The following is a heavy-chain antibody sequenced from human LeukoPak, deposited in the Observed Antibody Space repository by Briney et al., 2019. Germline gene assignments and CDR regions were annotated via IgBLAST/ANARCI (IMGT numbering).Heavy chain of an antibody. CDR3: ARIGDTARGPCFDY. CDR1: GFTFSRFT. CDR2: INQHGGDI. J-gene: IGHJ4*02. V-gene: IGHV3-7*03. Sequence: GGSLRLSCEASGFTFSRFTMDWDRQAPGKGGEGGANINQHGGDIQYVDSVKGRFTISRDNSKNTLYLQMNSLRAEDTAVYYCARIGDTARGPCFDYWGQGTLVTVSS. D-gene: IGHD5-18*01.